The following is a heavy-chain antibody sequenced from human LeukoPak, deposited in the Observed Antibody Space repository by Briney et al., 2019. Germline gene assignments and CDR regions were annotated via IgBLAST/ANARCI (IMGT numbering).Heavy chain of an antibody. CDR2: VHYSGDT. CDR1: GGSISSYY. CDR3: ASGTYYYFDY. Sequence: PSETLSLTCSVSGGSISSYYWIWLRQPPGKGLEWIGYVHYSGDTNYSPSLKSRATISVDTSKNQFSLKLSSVIAADTAVYYCASGTYYYFDYWGQGTLVTVSS. D-gene: IGHD1-26*01. V-gene: IGHV4-59*08. J-gene: IGHJ4*02.